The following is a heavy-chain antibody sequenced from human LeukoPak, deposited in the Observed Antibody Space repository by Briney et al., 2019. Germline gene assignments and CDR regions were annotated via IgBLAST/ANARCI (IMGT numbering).Heavy chain of an antibody. V-gene: IGHV3-23*01. Sequence: PGGSLRLSCAASGFTFSSYAMSWVRQAPGKGLEWVSAISGSGGSTYYADSVKGRFTISRDNSKNTLYLQMNSLRAEDTAVYYCAKHRGYSSASIYYYGMDVWGQGTTVTVS. CDR2: ISGSGGST. CDR3: AKHRGYSSASIYYYGMDV. J-gene: IGHJ6*02. CDR1: GFTFSSYA. D-gene: IGHD5-12*01.